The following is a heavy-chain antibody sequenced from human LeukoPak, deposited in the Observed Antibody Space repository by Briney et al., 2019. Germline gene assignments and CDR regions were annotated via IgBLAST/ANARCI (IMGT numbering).Heavy chain of an antibody. CDR2: ISAYNGNT. CDR1: GYTFTSYG. D-gene: IGHD3-10*01. V-gene: IGHV1-18*01. J-gene: IGHJ4*02. CDR3: ARDRPMVRGVINPGPNPFDY. Sequence: ASVKVSCKASGYTFTSYGISWVRQAPGQGLEWMGWISAYNGNTNYAQKLQGRVTITADKSTSTAYMELSSLRSEDTAVYYCARDRPMVRGVINPGPNPFDYWGQGTLVTVSS.